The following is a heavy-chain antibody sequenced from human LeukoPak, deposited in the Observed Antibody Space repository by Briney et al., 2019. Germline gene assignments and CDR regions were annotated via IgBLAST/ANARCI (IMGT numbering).Heavy chain of an antibody. CDR1: GDFISRYY. CDR2: VYDRGGT. CDR3: ARGEVRYSYGHRFVPFDY. J-gene: IGHJ4*02. V-gene: IGHV4-59*01. Sequence: SETLSLTCTVSGDFISRYYWSWIRQSPGKGLEWIGYVYDRGGTNYNPSLKSRAIISADTSKNQFSLKVTSVTAADTAVYYCARGEVRYSYGHRFVPFDYWGQGTLVTVSS. D-gene: IGHD5-18*01.